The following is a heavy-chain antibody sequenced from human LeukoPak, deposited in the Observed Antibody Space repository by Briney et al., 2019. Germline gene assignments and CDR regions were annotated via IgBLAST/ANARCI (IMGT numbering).Heavy chain of an antibody. CDR2: IYYSGST. Sequence: SETLSLTCTVSGGSISSYYWSWIRQPPGKGLEWIGYIYYSGSTNYNPSLKSRVTISVDTSKNQFSLRLSSVTAEDTAVYYCATGVAVAGTDKGAFDIWGQGTMVTVSS. V-gene: IGHV4-59*01. CDR3: ATGVAVAGTDKGAFDI. D-gene: IGHD6-19*01. CDR1: GGSISSYY. J-gene: IGHJ3*02.